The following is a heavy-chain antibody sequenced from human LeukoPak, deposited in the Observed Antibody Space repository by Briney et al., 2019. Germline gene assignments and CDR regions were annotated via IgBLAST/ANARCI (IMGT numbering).Heavy chain of an antibody. V-gene: IGHV1-69*04. Sequence: SVKVSCKASGGTFSSYAISWVRQAPGQGLEWMGRIIPIFGIANYAQKFQGRVTITADKSTSTAYMELSSLRSEDTAVYYCARVDSDSGFPFVEYFQHWGQGTLVTVSS. CDR1: GGTFSSYA. CDR3: ARVDSDSGFPFVEYFQH. CDR2: IIPIFGIA. D-gene: IGHD6-19*01. J-gene: IGHJ1*01.